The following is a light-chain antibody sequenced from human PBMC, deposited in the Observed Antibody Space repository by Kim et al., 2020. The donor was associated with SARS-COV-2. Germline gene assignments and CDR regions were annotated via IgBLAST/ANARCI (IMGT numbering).Light chain of an antibody. CDR2: DSS. CDR3: ATWDDSLNVYV. J-gene: IGLJ1*01. V-gene: IGLV1-44*01. Sequence: QSVLTQPPSASATPGQRVTISCSGSNSNIGSNVVNWYQQLPGTAPKLLIYDSSQRPSGVPARFSGSRSGASASLAISGLQSEDEADYYCATWDDSLNVYVLGTGTKVTVL. CDR1: NSNIGSNV.